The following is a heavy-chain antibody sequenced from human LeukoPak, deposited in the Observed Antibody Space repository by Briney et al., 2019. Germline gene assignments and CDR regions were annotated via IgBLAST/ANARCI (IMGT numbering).Heavy chain of an antibody. J-gene: IGHJ4*02. V-gene: IGHV1-8*03. CDR2: MNPNSGNT. CDR1: GYTFTSYD. D-gene: IGHD1-26*01. CDR3: ARSPPRYSGSYRPPDY. Sequence: VASVKVSCKASGYTFTSYDINWVRQATGQGLEWMGWMNPNSGNTGYAQKFQGRVTITRNTSISTAYMELSSLRSEDTAVYYCARSPPRYSGSYRPPDYWGQGTLVTVSS.